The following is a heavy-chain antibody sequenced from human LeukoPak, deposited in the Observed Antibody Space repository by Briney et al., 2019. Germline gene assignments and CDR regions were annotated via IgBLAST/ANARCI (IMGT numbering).Heavy chain of an antibody. CDR1: GFTFSNYW. CDR2: ISSEGSVT. CDR3: ARVPGSGWFTAVDY. D-gene: IGHD6-19*01. J-gene: IGHJ4*02. V-gene: IGHV3-74*01. Sequence: GGSLRLSCAASGFTFSNYWMYWVRQVPGEGLVWVSRISSEGSVTNYAHSVKGRFTISRDNAKNTLYLVMNNLRADDTAVYFCARVPGSGWFTAVDYWGQGTLVSVSS.